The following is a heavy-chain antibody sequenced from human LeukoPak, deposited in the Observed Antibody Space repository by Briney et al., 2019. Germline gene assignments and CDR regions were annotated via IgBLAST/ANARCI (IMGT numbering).Heavy chain of an antibody. CDR1: GYTFTSYG. Sequence: ASVKVSCKASGYTFTSYGISWVRQAPGQGLEWMGWISAYNGNTNYAQKLQGRVTITTDTSTSTAYMELRSLRSDDTAVYYCARDPAYGDYVVHDYWDQGTLVTVSS. CDR2: ISAYNGNT. J-gene: IGHJ4*02. D-gene: IGHD4-17*01. CDR3: ARDPAYGDYVVHDY. V-gene: IGHV1-18*01.